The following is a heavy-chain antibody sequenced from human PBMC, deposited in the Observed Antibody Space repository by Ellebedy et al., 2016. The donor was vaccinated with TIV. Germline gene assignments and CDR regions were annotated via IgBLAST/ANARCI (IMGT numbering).Heavy chain of an antibody. Sequence: GESLKISXAASGFTFSSYAMSWVRQAPGKGLEWVSAISGSGGSTYYADSVKGRFTISRDNAKNSLYLQMNSLRAEDTALYYCAKDIDHRFKATFDYWGQGTLVTVSS. CDR2: ISGSGGST. CDR3: AKDIDHRFKATFDY. CDR1: GFTFSSYA. V-gene: IGHV3-23*01. J-gene: IGHJ4*02. D-gene: IGHD2/OR15-2a*01.